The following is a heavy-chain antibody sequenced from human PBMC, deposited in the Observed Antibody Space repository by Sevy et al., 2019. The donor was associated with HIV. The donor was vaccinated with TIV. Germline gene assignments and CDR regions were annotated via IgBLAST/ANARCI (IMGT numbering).Heavy chain of an antibody. CDR1: GYSINSGYY. D-gene: IGHD3-10*01. J-gene: IGHJ4*02. CDR3: ASDTSTYNYGSASKISDH. V-gene: IGHV4-38-2*01. Sequence: SETLSLTCAVSGYSINSGYYWGWIRQPPGKGLEWIGSIYHSGSTYYNPSLKSRVTISVDTSKNQFSLKLSSVTSADTAVYYCASDTSTYNYGSASKISDHWGTGTLVTVSS. CDR2: IYHSGST.